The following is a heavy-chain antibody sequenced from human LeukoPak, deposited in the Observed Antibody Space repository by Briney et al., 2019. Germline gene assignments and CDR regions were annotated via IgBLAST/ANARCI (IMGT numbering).Heavy chain of an antibody. CDR2: INHSGST. CDR1: GGSFSGYY. Sequence: SETLSLTCAVYGGSFSGYYWSWIRQPPGKGLEWIGEINHSGSTNYNPSLKSRVTISVDTSKNQFSLKLSSVAAADTAVYYCATRGSPGGAGRTFDIWGQGTMVTVSS. D-gene: IGHD1-1*01. CDR3: ATRGSPGGAGRTFDI. V-gene: IGHV4-34*01. J-gene: IGHJ3*02.